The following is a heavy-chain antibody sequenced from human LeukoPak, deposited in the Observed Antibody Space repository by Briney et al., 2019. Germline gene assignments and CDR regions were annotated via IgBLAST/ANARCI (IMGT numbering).Heavy chain of an antibody. D-gene: IGHD2-2*01. Sequence: GASVKVSCKASGYTFTSYYMHWVRQAPGQGLEWMGLINPSGGSTSYAQKFQGRVTMTRDTSTSTVYMELSSLRSEDTAVYYCARDSSAYCSSTSCYYYYGMDVWGKGTTVTVSS. CDR1: GYTFTSYY. CDR3: ARDSSAYCSSTSCYYYYGMDV. CDR2: INPSGGST. V-gene: IGHV1-46*01. J-gene: IGHJ6*04.